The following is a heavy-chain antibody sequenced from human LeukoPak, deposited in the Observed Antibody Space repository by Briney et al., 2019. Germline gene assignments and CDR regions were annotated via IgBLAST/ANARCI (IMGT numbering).Heavy chain of an antibody. J-gene: IGHJ5*02. D-gene: IGHD3-3*01. CDR2: INHSGSA. CDR3: ARGSHDFWSGYYTTRVGFDP. Sequence: SQTLSLTCTVSGGSISSGDYYWSWIRQPPGKGLEWIGEINHSGSANYNPSLKSRVTISVDTSKNQFSLKLSSVTAADTAVYYCARGSHDFWSGYYTTRVGFDPWGQGTLVTVSS. CDR1: GGSISSGDYY. V-gene: IGHV4-30-4*08.